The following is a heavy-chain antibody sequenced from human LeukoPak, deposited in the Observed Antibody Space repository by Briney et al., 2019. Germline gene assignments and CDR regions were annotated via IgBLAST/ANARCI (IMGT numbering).Heavy chain of an antibody. CDR2: IRSKHYGGAI. D-gene: IGHD4-17*01. Sequence: GGSLRLSCTASGFTFGDYALSWFRQAPGKGLEWVGFIRSKHYGGAIEYAASVRGRFTISRDDSKSIAYLQIISLNTEDTAVYYCAREQLGGDPYGYYYYYMDVWGKGTTVTVSS. V-gene: IGHV3-49*03. CDR3: AREQLGGDPYGYYYYYMDV. J-gene: IGHJ6*03. CDR1: GFTFGDYA.